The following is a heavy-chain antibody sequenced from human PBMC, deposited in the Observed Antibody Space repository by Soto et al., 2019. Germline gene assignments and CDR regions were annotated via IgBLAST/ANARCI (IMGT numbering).Heavy chain of an antibody. J-gene: IGHJ4*02. CDR2: IYHSGGV. CDR3: ARDPAATGDRHYFHX. V-gene: IGHV4-30-4*02. CDR1: GVSVISVGHY. Sequence: SDTLSLTFSVSGVSVISVGHYWNWIRQFPGKGLELIGYIYHSGGVYYNPSLKSRASMSVDTSKNEFSLRLASVTAADTAVYFCARDPAATGDRHYFHXWGQGALVTVSX.